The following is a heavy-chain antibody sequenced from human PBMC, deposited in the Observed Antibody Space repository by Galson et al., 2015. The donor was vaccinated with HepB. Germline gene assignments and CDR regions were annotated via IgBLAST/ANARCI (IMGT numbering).Heavy chain of an antibody. CDR1: GFTFSSYG. Sequence: SLRLSCAASGFTFSSYGMHWVRQAPGKGLEWVAVISYDGSNKYYADSVKGRFTISRDNSKNTLYLQMNSLRAEDTAVYYCAKVEFGGSYYRPDDYFDYWGQGTLVTVSS. D-gene: IGHD1-26*01. CDR2: ISYDGSNK. CDR3: AKVEFGGSYYRPDDYFDY. J-gene: IGHJ4*02. V-gene: IGHV3-30*18.